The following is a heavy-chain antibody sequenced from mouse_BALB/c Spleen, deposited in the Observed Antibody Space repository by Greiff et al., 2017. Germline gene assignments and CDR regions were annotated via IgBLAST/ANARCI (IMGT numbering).Heavy chain of an antibody. V-gene: IGHV5-17*02. D-gene: IGHD1-1*01. Sequence: EVQLVESGGGLVQPGGSRKLSCAASGFTFSSFGMHWVRQAPEKGLEWVAYISSGSSTIYYADTVKGRFTISRDNPKNTLFLQMTSLRSEDTAMYYCARSGRFITTVVAYWYFDVWGAGTTVTVSS. CDR3: ARSGRFITTVVAYWYFDV. CDR2: ISSGSSTI. J-gene: IGHJ1*01. CDR1: GFTFSSFG.